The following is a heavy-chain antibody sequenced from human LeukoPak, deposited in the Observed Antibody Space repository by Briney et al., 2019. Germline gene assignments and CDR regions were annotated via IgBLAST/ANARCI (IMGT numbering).Heavy chain of an antibody. D-gene: IGHD3-22*01. J-gene: IGHJ3*02. V-gene: IGHV4-4*02. CDR3: ARDFPDYYDSSGYPLFGSDI. CDR2: IYYSGST. CDR1: RGSISSPNW. Sequence: SGTLSLTCTVSRGSISSPNWWTWVRQPPGKGLEWIGSIYYSGSTYYNPSLKSRVTISVDTSKNQFSLKLSSVTAADTAVYYCARDFPDYYDSSGYPLFGSDIWGQGTMVTVSS.